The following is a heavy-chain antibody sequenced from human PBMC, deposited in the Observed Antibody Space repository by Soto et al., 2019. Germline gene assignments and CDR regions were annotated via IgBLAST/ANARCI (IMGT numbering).Heavy chain of an antibody. CDR1: GYSFTSYW. V-gene: IGHV5-51*01. Sequence: GESLKISCKGSGYSFTSYWIGWVRQMPGKGLEWMGIIYPGDSDTRYSPSFQGQVTISADKSIRTAYLQWSSLKASDTAMYYCARRLSVGFDGMDVWGQGTTVTVSS. CDR3: ARRLSVGFDGMDV. CDR2: IYPGDSDT. J-gene: IGHJ6*02. D-gene: IGHD3-3*01.